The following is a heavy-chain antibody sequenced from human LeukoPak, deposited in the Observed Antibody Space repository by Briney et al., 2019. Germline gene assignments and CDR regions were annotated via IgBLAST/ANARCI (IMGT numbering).Heavy chain of an antibody. CDR2: ISAYNGNT. D-gene: IGHD1/OR15-1a*01. Sequence: ASVKVSCKPSGYTFTSHGISWVRQTPGQRLEWMGWISAYNGNTNYAQKLQGRVTMNTDTSTSTAYLELRSLRSDDTAVYYCARDHGNNFDYWGQGTLVTVSS. V-gene: IGHV1-18*01. CDR3: ARDHGNNFDY. J-gene: IGHJ4*02. CDR1: GYTFTSHG.